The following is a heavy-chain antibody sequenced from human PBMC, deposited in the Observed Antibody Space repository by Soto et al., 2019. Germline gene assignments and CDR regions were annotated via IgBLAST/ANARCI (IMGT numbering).Heavy chain of an antibody. CDR1: GFTFNIFG. D-gene: IGHD5-12*01. CDR2: ISNDGTNK. J-gene: IGHJ4*02. Sequence: GGSLRLSCAASGFTFNIFGMHWVRQAPGKGLEWVALISNDGTNKYYADSVRGRFTISRDSSKNTVFLQMDSLRADDTAVYYCATGSTRWLESLLHYWGQGTMVTVSS. V-gene: IGHV3-30*03. CDR3: ATGSTRWLESLLHY.